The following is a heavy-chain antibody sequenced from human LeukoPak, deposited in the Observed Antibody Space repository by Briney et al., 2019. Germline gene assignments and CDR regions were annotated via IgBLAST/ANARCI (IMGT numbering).Heavy chain of an antibody. D-gene: IGHD6-19*01. CDR3: ATLNIESSSGWFFRS. V-gene: IGHV4-59*01. Sequence: PSETLSLTCHVSGGYITTYYWSWIRQPPGKGLEWIGYAYYSGSNEYNPSLRSRVTMSADASRNQFSLTLSSVTAADTAIYYCATLNIESSSGWFFRSWGHGTLVTVSS. J-gene: IGHJ5*01. CDR2: AYYSGSN. CDR1: GGYITTYY.